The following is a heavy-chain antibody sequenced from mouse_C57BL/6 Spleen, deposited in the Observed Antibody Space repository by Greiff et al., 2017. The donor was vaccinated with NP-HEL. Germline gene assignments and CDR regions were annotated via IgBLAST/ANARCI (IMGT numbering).Heavy chain of an antibody. J-gene: IGHJ2*01. CDR3: ARWRGWLLDY. CDR2: INPNNGGT. V-gene: IGHV1-26*01. D-gene: IGHD2-3*01. Sequence: EVQLQQSGPELVKPGASVKISCKASGYTFTDYYMNWVKQSHGKSLEWIGDINPNNGGTSYNQKFKGKATLTVDKSSSTAYMELRSLTSEDSAVYYCARWRGWLLDYWGQGTTLTVSS. CDR1: GYTFTDYY.